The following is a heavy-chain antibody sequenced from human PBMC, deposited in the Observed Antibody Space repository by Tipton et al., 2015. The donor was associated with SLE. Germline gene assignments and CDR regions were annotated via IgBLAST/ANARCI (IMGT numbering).Heavy chain of an antibody. CDR2: IYYSGST. D-gene: IGHD3-3*01. V-gene: IGHV4-39*01. Sequence: TLSLTCTVSGGSISSSSYYWGWIRQPPGKGLEWIGRIYYSGSTYYNPSLKSRVTISVDTSKNQFSLKLSSVTAADTAVYYCARRPYYDFWSGYHFDYWGQGTLVTVSS. CDR3: ARRPYYDFWSGYHFDY. CDR1: GGSISSSSYY. J-gene: IGHJ4*02.